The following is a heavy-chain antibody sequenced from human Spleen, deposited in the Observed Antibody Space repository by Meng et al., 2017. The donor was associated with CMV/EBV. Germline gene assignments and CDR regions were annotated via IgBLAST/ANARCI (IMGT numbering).Heavy chain of an antibody. CDR2: ISGSGGST. CDR3: AKDPPSYCGGDCYSENWFDP. CDR1: GFTFSSYA. V-gene: IGHV3-23*01. J-gene: IGHJ5*02. D-gene: IGHD2-21*01. Sequence: GGSLRLSCAASGFTFSSYAMSWVRQTPGKGLEWVSAISGSGGSTYYADSVKGRFTISRDNSKNTLYLQMSSLRAEDTAVYYCAKDPPSYCGGDCYSENWFDPWGQGTLVTVSS.